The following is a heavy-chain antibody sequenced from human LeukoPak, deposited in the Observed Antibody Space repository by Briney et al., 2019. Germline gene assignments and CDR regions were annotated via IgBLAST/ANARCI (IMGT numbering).Heavy chain of an antibody. D-gene: IGHD1-26*01. CDR1: GGSISSYH. V-gene: IGHV4-4*07. CDR2: IYSSGST. J-gene: IGHJ4*02. Sequence: SETLSLICSVSGGSISSYHWSWIRQPAGKGLEWIGRIYSSGSTNYNPSLKSRVTISGDKSKNQLSLKLSSVTAADTAVYYCARDRVGAMDFDYWGQGTLVTVSS. CDR3: ARDRVGAMDFDY.